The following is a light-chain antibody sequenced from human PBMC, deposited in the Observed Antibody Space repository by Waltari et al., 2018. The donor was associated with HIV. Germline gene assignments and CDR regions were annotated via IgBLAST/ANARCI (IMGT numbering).Light chain of an antibody. Sequence: QSVLTQPPSASGTPGLRVTFSCSGGSSSIGSNTVNWYQQVPGAAPRLLIYNNDRRPSGVPDRFSGSKSGISASLAIRGLQSEDEADYYCAAWDDSLKDVLFGGGTKLTVL. CDR1: SSSIGSNT. CDR2: NND. J-gene: IGLJ2*01. V-gene: IGLV1-44*01. CDR3: AAWDDSLKDVL.